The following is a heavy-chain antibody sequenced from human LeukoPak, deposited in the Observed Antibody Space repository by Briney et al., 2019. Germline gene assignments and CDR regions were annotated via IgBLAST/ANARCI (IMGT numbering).Heavy chain of an antibody. V-gene: IGHV4-39*01. CDR2: VYYTGST. CDR1: GASVTSGGFY. J-gene: IGHJ5*02. Sequence: SETLSLTCSVSGASVTSGGFYWGWLRQPPGKGREWIATVYYTGSTYYNPSLKSRVTISIDTSKNQFSLRLTSVTATDTAIYHCARHSGSGSLSRPFDPWGQGTLVTVSS. D-gene: IGHD3-10*01. CDR3: ARHSGSGSLSRPFDP.